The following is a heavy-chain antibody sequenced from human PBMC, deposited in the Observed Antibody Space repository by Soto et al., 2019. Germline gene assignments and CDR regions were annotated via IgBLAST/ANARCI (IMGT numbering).Heavy chain of an antibody. V-gene: IGHV3-23*01. D-gene: IGHD3-3*01. CDR1: RFTFSSYS. CDR2: ISGSGGST. Sequence: LXLSLDASRFTFSSYSMSWVRQAPGKGLEWVSAISGSGGSTYYADSVKGRFTISRDNSKNTLYLQMNSLRAEDTAVYYCAKSVWSGYTKSYYFDYWGQGTLVTVSS. CDR3: AKSVWSGYTKSYYFDY. J-gene: IGHJ4*02.